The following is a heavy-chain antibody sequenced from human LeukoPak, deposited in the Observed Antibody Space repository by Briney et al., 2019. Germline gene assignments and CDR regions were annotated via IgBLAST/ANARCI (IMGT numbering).Heavy chain of an antibody. CDR2: ISSSSSTI. J-gene: IGHJ4*02. V-gene: IGHV3-48*04. CDR1: GFTFSSYS. D-gene: IGHD2-15*01. CDR3: GRDQTPFY. Sequence: QPGGSLRLSCAASGFTFSSYSMNWVRQAPGKGLEWVSYISSSSSTIYYADSVKGRFTISRDNAKSSMWLQMSSLRAEDTAVYYCGRDQTPFYWGQGSLVTVSS.